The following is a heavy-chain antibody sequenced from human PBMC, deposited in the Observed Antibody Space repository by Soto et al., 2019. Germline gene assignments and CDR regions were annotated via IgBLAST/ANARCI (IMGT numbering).Heavy chain of an antibody. CDR3: VAAGYYPLKNFDF. CDR1: GYTVSELS. CDR2: FDPEDGDT. D-gene: IGHD3-3*01. V-gene: IGHV1-24*01. J-gene: IGHJ4*02. Sequence: ASVKVSCKVSGYTVSELSMHWVRQAPGKGLEWMGGFDPEDGDTMFAQRFQGRVAMTKDTSANTAYMQLSSLRSDDTAVYYCVAAGYYPLKNFDFWGQGSLVTVLL.